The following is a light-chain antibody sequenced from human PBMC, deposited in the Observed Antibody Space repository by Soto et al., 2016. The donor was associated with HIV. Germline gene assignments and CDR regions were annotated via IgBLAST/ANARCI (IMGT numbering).Light chain of an antibody. V-gene: IGKV1-33*01. CDR1: RDISNY. CDR2: DAS. Sequence: DIQMTQSPSSLSASVGDRVTITCQASRDISNYLNWYQQKPGKAPKLLIYDASNLETGVPSRFSGRGSGTDFTFTISSLQPEDIATYYCQQYDNLPITFGQGTRLEIK. CDR3: QQYDNLPIT. J-gene: IGKJ5*01.